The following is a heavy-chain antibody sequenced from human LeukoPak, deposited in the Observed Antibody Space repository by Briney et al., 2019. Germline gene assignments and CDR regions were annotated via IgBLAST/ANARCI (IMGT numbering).Heavy chain of an antibody. CDR3: AKLSLAFAFDI. CDR1: GFTFSSSA. V-gene: IGHV3-21*01. D-gene: IGHD3-16*02. CDR2: INNVGSHI. Sequence: PGGSLRLSCAASGFTFSSSAMNWVHQAPGKGLEWVSSINNVGSHIYYADSVKGRFTISRDNAKNSLYLQMNSLRAEDTAVYYCAKLSLAFAFDIWGQGTMVTVSS. J-gene: IGHJ3*02.